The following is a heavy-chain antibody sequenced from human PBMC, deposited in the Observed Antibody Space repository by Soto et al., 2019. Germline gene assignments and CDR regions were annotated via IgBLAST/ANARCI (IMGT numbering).Heavy chain of an antibody. D-gene: IGHD1-20*01. CDR2: ISSSSSTI. Sequence: GGSRRLSCVASGFTFNKYRMTWVRQAPGNGLEWVSYISSSSSTIYYADSVKGRFTISRDNAKNSLYLQMNSLRDEDTAVYYCARITSPTPYGMDVWGQGTTVTVSS. CDR3: ARITSPTPYGMDV. V-gene: IGHV3-48*02. J-gene: IGHJ6*02. CDR1: GFTFNKYR.